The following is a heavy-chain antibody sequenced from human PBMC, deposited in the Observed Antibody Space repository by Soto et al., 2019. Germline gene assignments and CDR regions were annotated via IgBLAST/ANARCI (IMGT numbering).Heavy chain of an antibody. CDR3: ARGSYYDSSGYYGP. CDR2: IYYSGST. CDR1: GGSISSGGYS. D-gene: IGHD3-22*01. V-gene: IGHV4-31*11. Sequence: PSETLSLTCAVSGGSISSGGYSWNWIRQPPGKGLEWIGYIYYSGSTYYNPSLKSRVTISVDTSKNQFSLKLSSVTAADTAVYYCARGSYYDSSGYYGPWGQGTLVTVSS. J-gene: IGHJ5*02.